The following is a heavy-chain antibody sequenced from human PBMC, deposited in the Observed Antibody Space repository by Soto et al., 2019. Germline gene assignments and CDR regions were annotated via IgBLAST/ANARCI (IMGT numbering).Heavy chain of an antibody. J-gene: IGHJ1*01. CDR2: ISGSSSYI. CDR1: GFTFSEYS. Sequence: GGSLRLSCIASGFTFSEYSMNWVRQAPGKGLEWVSSISGSSSYIYDSESVRGRFTTSRDNSKNSLYLQMNSLRAEDTAVYYCARDLNPFHSSYWILRNKYFQHWGPGTLVTVSS. CDR3: ARDLNPFHSSYWILRNKYFQH. D-gene: IGHD6-6*01. V-gene: IGHV3-21*06.